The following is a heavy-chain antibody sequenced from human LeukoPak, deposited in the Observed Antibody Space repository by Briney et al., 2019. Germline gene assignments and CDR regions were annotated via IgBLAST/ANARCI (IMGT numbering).Heavy chain of an antibody. CDR2: ISYDGSNK. CDR1: GFTFSSYA. D-gene: IGHD3-3*01. CDR3: ARADNYDFWSGPFDY. J-gene: IGHJ4*02. Sequence: GGSLRLSCAASGFTFSSYAMHWVRQAPGKGLEWVAVISYDGSNKYYADSVKGRFTISRDNSKNTLYLQMNSLRAEDTAVCYCARADNYDFWSGPFDYWGQGTLVTVSS. V-gene: IGHV3-30*04.